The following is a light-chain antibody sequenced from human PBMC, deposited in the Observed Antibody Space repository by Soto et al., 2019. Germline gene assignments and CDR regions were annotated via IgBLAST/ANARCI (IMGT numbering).Light chain of an antibody. CDR3: QQYYSYPFT. V-gene: IGKV1-8*01. CDR2: AAS. J-gene: IGKJ3*01. Sequence: AIRMTQSPSSFSASTGDRVTITCRASQGISSYLAWYHQKPGKAPKLLIYAASTVQSAVPSRFSGSGSGTDFTLTISCLQSEDFATYYCQQYYSYPFTFGPGTKVDIK. CDR1: QGISSY.